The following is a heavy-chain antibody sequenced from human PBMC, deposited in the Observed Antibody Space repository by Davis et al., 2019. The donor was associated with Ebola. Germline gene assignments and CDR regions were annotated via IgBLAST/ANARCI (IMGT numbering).Heavy chain of an antibody. J-gene: IGHJ5*02. Sequence: HSQTLSLTCAISGDSVSSGAWNWIRQSPSRGLEWLGRTYYRSKWYNEYAVSVRSRMTIYPDTSKNQFSLQLNSVTPDDTAVYYCTRGWLRGWFDPWGQGILVTVSS. V-gene: IGHV6-1*01. CDR2: TYYRSKWYN. CDR3: TRGWLRGWFDP. CDR1: GDSVSSGA. D-gene: IGHD5-12*01.